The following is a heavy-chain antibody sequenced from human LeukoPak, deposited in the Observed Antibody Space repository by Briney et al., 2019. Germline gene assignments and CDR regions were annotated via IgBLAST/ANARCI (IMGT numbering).Heavy chain of an antibody. V-gene: IGHV4-59*08. CDR1: GDSISSYY. D-gene: IGHD3-10*01. CDR2: IYYSGST. Sequence: SETLSLTCTVSGDSISSYYWSWTRQPPGKGLEWIGYIYYSGSTNYNPSLKSRVTISVDTSKNQFSLKLSSVTAADTGVYYCARHYPYGSGSYSPFYFDYWGQGTLVTVSS. J-gene: IGHJ4*02. CDR3: ARHYPYGSGSYSPFYFDY.